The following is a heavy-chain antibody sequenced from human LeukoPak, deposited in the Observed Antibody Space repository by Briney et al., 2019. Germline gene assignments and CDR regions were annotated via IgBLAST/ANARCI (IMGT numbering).Heavy chain of an antibody. CDR1: GFTFSSYA. CDR2: ISYDGSNK. D-gene: IGHD6-13*01. J-gene: IGHJ4*02. V-gene: IGHV3-30*04. Sequence: GGSLRLSCAASGFTFSSYAMHWVRQAPGKGLEWVAVISYDGSNKYYADSVKGRFTISRDNSKNTLYLQMNSLRAEDTAVYYCAKGNAGHFDYWGQGTLVTVSS. CDR3: AKGNAGHFDY.